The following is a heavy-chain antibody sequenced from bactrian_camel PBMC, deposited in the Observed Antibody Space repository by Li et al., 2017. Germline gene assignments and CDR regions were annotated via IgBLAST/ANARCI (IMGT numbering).Heavy chain of an antibody. CDR1: GLTFDGAD. Sequence: VQLVESGGGSVQAGGSLRLSCKASGLTFDGADMGRYRQAPGKKREGVAGIGVDGGTGYADSAKGRFTISKQNAESTLYLQMNSLKPEDTAMYYCAAVQFARPYGTRCPIGTNYYDYWGQGTQVTVS. CDR2: IGVDGGT. CDR3: AAVQFARPYGTRCPIGTNYYDY. V-gene: IGHV3S55*01. D-gene: IGHD6*01. J-gene: IGHJ4*01.